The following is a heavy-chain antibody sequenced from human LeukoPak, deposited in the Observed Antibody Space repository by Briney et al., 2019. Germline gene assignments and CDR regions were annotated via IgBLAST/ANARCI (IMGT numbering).Heavy chain of an antibody. CDR2: IGSRSSTI. CDR1: GFTFSSYN. Sequence: PGGSLRLSCAASGFTFSSYNMNWVRQAPGKGLEWVSFIGSRSSTIYYADSVRGRFAISKDTSKNTLYLQMNSLRVDDTAIYYCSRPRYSGSYYPFDSWGQGTLVTVSS. D-gene: IGHD1-26*01. J-gene: IGHJ4*02. V-gene: IGHV3-48*01. CDR3: SRPRYSGSYYPFDS.